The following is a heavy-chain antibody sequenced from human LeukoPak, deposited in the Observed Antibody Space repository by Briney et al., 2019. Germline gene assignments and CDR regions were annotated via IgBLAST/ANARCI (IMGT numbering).Heavy chain of an antibody. CDR2: ISSSSSTM. CDR1: GFTFSSYA. V-gene: IGHV3-48*02. CDR3: ARDGYSYGYFDY. Sequence: GGSLRLSCAASGFTFSSYAMHWVRQAPGKGLEWVSYISSSSSTMYYADSVEGRFTISRDNAKNSLYLQMNSLRDEDTAVYYCARDGYSYGYFDYWGQGTLVTVSS. J-gene: IGHJ4*02. D-gene: IGHD5-18*01.